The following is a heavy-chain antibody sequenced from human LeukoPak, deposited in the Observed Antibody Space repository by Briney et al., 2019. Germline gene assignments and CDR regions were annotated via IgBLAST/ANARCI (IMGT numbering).Heavy chain of an antibody. J-gene: IGHJ2*01. CDR1: GGSISSSSYY. CDR2: TYYSGST. D-gene: IGHD2-21*01. Sequence: PSETLSLTCTVSGGSISSSSYYWGWIRQPPGRGLEWIGSTYYSGSTYYNPSLKSRVTISVDTSKNQFSLKLSSVTAADTAVYYCARPPSYSPRYWYFDLWGRGTLVTVSS. CDR3: ARPPSYSPRYWYFDL. V-gene: IGHV4-39*07.